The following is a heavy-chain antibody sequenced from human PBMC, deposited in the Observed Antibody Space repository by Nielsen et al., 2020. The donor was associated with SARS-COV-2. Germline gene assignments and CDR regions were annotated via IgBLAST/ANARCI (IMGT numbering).Heavy chain of an antibody. CDR2: ISSNGGST. D-gene: IGHD4-17*01. J-gene: IGHJ6*02. CDR1: GFTLSSYV. V-gene: IGHV3-64D*06. Sequence: GGSLRLSCSASGFTLSSYVMHWVRQAPGKGLEYVSAISSNGGSTYYADSVKGRFTISRDNSKNTLYLQMSSLRAEDTAVYYCVKGLRSSDYYYYYGMDVWGQGTTVTVSS. CDR3: VKGLRSSDYYYYYGMDV.